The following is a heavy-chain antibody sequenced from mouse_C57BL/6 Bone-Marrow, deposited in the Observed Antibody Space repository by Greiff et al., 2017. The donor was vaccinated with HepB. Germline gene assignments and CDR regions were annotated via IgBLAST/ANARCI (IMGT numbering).Heavy chain of an antibody. V-gene: IGHV1-63*01. J-gene: IGHJ3*01. Sequence: QVQLQQSGAELVRPGTSVKMSCKASGYTFTNYWIGWAKQRPGHGLEWIGDIYPGGGYTNYNEKFKGKATLTADKSSSTAYMQFSSLTSEDSAIYDCARGGFYYAFAYWGQGTLVTVSA. D-gene: IGHD2-1*01. CDR2: IYPGGGYT. CDR3: ARGGFYYAFAY. CDR1: GYTFTNYW.